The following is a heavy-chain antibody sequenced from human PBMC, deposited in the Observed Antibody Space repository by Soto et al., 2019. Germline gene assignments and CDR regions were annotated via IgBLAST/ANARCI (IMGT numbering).Heavy chain of an antibody. Sequence: TRSLSCSVSGDSISNNKWLSWSRQPPGKGLEWIGEMHRSASIHYNASLKSRATLSVDKSRNQFSPQLTSVTAADTALSFCARHDHMTIGTQYFDSWGQGTLVTVSS. V-gene: IGHV4-4*01. CDR2: MHRSASI. CDR1: GDSISNNKW. CDR3: ARHDHMTIGTQYFDS. J-gene: IGHJ4*02. D-gene: IGHD1-1*01.